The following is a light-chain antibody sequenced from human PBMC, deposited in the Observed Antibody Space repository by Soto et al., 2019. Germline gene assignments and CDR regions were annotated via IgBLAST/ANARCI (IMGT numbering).Light chain of an antibody. Sequence: DIQMTQSPSSLSASVGDRVTITCRASQGISKFLAWYQQKPGRVPKLLIYAASTLEAGVPSRFSGSGSGTDFTLTISSMQPDDVATYYCQEHNSAPRTIGQGTKVELQ. J-gene: IGKJ1*01. CDR2: AAS. CDR1: QGISKF. CDR3: QEHNSAPRT. V-gene: IGKV1-27*01.